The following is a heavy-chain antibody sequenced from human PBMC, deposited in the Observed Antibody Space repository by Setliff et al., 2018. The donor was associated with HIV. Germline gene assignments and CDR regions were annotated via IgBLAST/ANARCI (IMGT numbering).Heavy chain of an antibody. V-gene: IGHV3-33*06. CDR2: IWYDGSNK. Sequence: GESLKISCASSGFTFSSYAMTWVRQAPGKGLEWVAVIWYDGSNKYYADSVKGRFTISRDNSKSTLYLQVNSLRAEDTAVYFCAKAHWDPLSPDYWGQGTLVTVSS. CDR3: AKAHWDPLSPDY. CDR1: GFTFSSYA. J-gene: IGHJ4*02. D-gene: IGHD1-26*01.